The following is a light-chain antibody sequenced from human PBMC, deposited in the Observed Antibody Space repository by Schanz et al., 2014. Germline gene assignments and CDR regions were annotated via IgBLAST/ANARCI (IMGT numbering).Light chain of an antibody. Sequence: QSVLTQPASVSGSPGQSITISCTGTSSDIGSYNLVSWYQQHPDKAPKLMIYEGSKRPSGVSDRFSGSKSGYTASLTVSGLQAEDEADYYCQSYDNSLSGWVFGGGTKLTVL. V-gene: IGLV2-14*02. CDR1: SSDIGSYNL. CDR2: EGS. CDR3: QSYDNSLSGWV. J-gene: IGLJ3*02.